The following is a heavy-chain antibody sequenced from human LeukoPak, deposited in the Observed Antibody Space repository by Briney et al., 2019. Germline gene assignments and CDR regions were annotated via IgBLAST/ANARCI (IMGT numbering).Heavy chain of an antibody. CDR1: GYTFTGYY. CDR3: ARGDIVVVPAAIFWFDP. CDR2: INPNSGGT. V-gene: IGHV1-2*02. D-gene: IGHD2-2*01. J-gene: IGHJ5*02. Sequence: ASVKVSCKASGYTFTGYYMHWVRQAPGQGLEWMGWINPNSGGTNYAQKFQGRVTMTRDTSISTAYMELSRLRSDDTAVYYCARGDIVVVPAAIFWFDPWGQGTLVTVSS.